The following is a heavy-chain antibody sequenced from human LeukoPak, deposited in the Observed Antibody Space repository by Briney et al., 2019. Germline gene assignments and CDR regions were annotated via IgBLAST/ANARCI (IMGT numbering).Heavy chain of an antibody. D-gene: IGHD3-22*01. J-gene: IGHJ4*02. Sequence: GASVKVSCKASGYTFTSYDINWVRQATGQGLEWMGWMNPNSGNTGYAQKFQGRVAITRNTSISTAYMELSSLRSEDTAVYYCARELNGIVVVNFDYWGQGTLVTVPS. CDR1: GYTFTSYD. V-gene: IGHV1-8*03. CDR3: ARELNGIVVVNFDY. CDR2: MNPNSGNT.